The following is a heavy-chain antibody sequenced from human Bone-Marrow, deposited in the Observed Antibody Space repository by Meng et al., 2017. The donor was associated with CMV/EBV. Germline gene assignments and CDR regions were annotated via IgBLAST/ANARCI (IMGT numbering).Heavy chain of an antibody. V-gene: IGHV1-2*02. J-gene: IGHJ6*02. CDR2: INPNSGGT. D-gene: IGHD3-3*01. CDR1: GYTFTSYG. CDR3: ARLFHTTLGTNYYYGMDV. Sequence: ASVKVSCKASGYTFTSYGISWVRQAPGQGLEWMGWINPNSGGTNYAQKFQGRVTLTSDTSISTAYMELSRLKSDDTAVFFCARLFHTTLGTNYYYGMDVWGQGTTVTVSS.